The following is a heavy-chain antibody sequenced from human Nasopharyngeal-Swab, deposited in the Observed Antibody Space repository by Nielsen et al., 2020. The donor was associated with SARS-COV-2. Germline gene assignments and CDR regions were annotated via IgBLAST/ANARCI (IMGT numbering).Heavy chain of an antibody. Sequence: GVLKISCAASGFTFSNYNFNWVRQAPGKGLEWVSSISSSSSYIYYADSVKGRFTISRDNAKNSLYLQMNSLRAEDTAVYYCARDGLDYDFWSAYFMDVWGQGTTVTVSS. V-gene: IGHV3-21*01. CDR1: GFTFSNYN. J-gene: IGHJ6*02. CDR3: ARDGLDYDFWSAYFMDV. CDR2: ISSSSSYI. D-gene: IGHD3-3*01.